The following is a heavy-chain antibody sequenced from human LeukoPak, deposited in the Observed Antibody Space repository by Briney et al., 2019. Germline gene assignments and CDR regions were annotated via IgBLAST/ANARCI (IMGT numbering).Heavy chain of an antibody. D-gene: IGHD4-17*01. CDR3: ARGGDYKNDY. CDR1: GFTFSSYW. CDR2: INGAGSSI. Sequence: GGSLRLSCAASGFTFSSYWTHWVRQTPGKGLVWVSRINGAGSSISYADSVKGRVTISRDNAKNTLYLQMNNLRAEDTAVYYCARGGDYKNDYWGQGTLVTVSS. V-gene: IGHV3-74*01. J-gene: IGHJ4*02.